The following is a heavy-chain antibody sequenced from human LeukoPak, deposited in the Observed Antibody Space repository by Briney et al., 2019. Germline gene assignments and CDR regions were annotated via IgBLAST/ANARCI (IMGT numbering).Heavy chain of an antibody. CDR3: ARGWTRTHDY. Sequence: GGSLRLSCAASGFTFSDYYMSWIRQAPGKGLEWVSYISSSGNTIYYADSVKGRFTVSRDNAKNSMYLQMNSLRGEDTAVYYCARGWTRTHDYWGQGTLVTVSS. CDR1: GFTFSDYY. V-gene: IGHV3-11*01. J-gene: IGHJ4*02. D-gene: IGHD1-14*01. CDR2: ISSSGNTI.